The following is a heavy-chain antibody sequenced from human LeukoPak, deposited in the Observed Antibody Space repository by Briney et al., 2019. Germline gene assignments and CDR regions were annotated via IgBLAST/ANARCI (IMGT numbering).Heavy chain of an antibody. J-gene: IGHJ6*03. D-gene: IGHD6-6*01. Sequence: SETLSLTCTVSGGSISSGNYYWSWIRQSAGKGLEWIGRIYTSGSTNYNPSLKSRVTISGDTSKNQFSLKLSSVTAADTAVYYCAREYSSSSGYMDVWGKGTTVTVSS. CDR2: IYTSGST. V-gene: IGHV4-61*02. CDR1: GGSISSGNYY. CDR3: AREYSSSSGYMDV.